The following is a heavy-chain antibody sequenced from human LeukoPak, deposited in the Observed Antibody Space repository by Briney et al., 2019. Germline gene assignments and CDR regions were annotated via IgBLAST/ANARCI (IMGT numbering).Heavy chain of an antibody. CDR1: GFTFSSHA. J-gene: IGHJ4*02. CDR2: ITSGSGSNV. V-gene: IGHV3-23*01. D-gene: IGHD6-13*01. Sequence: GGSLRLSCAASGFTFSSHAMSWVRQAPGKGLEWVSAITSGSGSNVYYTDSLRGRFTISRDNSKNTLYLHMNSLRAEDTAVYYCARHGSWSFDYWGQGTLLTVSA. CDR3: ARHGSWSFDY.